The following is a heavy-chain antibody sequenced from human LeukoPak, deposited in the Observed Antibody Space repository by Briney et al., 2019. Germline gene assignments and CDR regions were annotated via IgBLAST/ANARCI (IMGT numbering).Heavy chain of an antibody. V-gene: IGHV3-21*01. CDR1: GFTFSSYS. J-gene: IGHJ4*02. D-gene: IGHD3-3*01. CDR2: ISSSSSYI. Sequence: GGSLRLSCAASGFTFSSYSMHWVRQAPGKGLEWVSSISSSSSYIYYADSVKGRFTISRDNAKNSLYLQMNSLRAEDTAVYYCARAEIGDAEYDFWSGPAYYFDYWGQGTLVTVSS. CDR3: ARAEIGDAEYDFWSGPAYYFDY.